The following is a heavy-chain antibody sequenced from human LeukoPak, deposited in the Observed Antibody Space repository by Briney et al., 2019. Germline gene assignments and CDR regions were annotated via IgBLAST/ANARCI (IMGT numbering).Heavy chain of an antibody. CDR2: ISWNSGSI. V-gene: IGHV3-9*01. CDR1: GFTFDDYA. CDR3: AKDKGYSSGWYFDY. J-gene: IGHJ4*02. Sequence: GRSLRLSCAASGFTFDDYAMHWVRQAPGKGLEWVSGISWNSGSIGYADSVKGRFTISRDNAKNSLYLQMNSLRAEDTALYYCAKDKGYSSGWYFDYWGQGTLVTVSS. D-gene: IGHD6-19*01.